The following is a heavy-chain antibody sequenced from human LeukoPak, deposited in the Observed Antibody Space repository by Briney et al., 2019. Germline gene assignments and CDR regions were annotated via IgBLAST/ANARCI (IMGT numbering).Heavy chain of an antibody. CDR3: ARDGDCSGGSCYYDFDY. J-gene: IGHJ4*02. CDR1: GYTFTGYY. Sequence: ASVKVSCKASGYTFTGYYMHWVRQAPGQGLEWMGRINPNSGGTNYAQKFQGRVTMTRDTSNSTTYMELSRLRSDDTAVYYCARDGDCSGGSCYYDFDYWGQGTLVTVSS. D-gene: IGHD2-15*01. V-gene: IGHV1-2*06. CDR2: INPNSGGT.